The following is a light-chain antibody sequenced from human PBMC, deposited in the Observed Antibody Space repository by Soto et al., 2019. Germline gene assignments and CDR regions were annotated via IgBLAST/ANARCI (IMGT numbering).Light chain of an antibody. Sequence: EILFTQSPGIVSLSPGESAALSCRASENVRSSYISWYQQRPGVAPRLLIFAASSRATGIPERFNGSGSGTDFTLTISRLETEDFAVYYCQQYGSSQTFGQGTKVDIK. CDR2: AAS. V-gene: IGKV3-20*01. J-gene: IGKJ1*01. CDR3: QQYGSSQT. CDR1: ENVRSSY.